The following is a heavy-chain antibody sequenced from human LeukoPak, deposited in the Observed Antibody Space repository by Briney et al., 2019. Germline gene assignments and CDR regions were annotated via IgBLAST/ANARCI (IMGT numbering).Heavy chain of an antibody. Sequence: SETLPLTCTVSGASISSYYWSWIRQPPGKGLEWIGYIYYSGSTYYNPSLKSRLTISMDTSKNQFSLRLSSVTAADTAVYYCARDPGKDGYNYSFDYWGQGTLVTVSS. CDR2: IYYSGST. J-gene: IGHJ4*02. CDR3: ARDPGKDGYNYSFDY. V-gene: IGHV4-59*12. CDR1: GASISSYY. D-gene: IGHD5-24*01.